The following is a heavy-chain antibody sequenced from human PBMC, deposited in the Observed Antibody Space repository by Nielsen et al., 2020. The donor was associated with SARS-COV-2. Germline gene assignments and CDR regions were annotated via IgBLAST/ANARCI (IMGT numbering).Heavy chain of an antibody. CDR3: AREGRKLPLDY. D-gene: IGHD5-24*01. J-gene: IGHJ4*02. Sequence: GESLKISCAASGFTFSDYYMSWIRQAPGKGLEWVSYISSRGYTNYVHSVKGRFTISRDNAKNSLYLQMNSLRAEDTAVYYCAREGRKLPLDYWGQGTLVTVSS. CDR1: GFTFSDYY. V-gene: IGHV3-11*05. CDR2: ISSRGYT.